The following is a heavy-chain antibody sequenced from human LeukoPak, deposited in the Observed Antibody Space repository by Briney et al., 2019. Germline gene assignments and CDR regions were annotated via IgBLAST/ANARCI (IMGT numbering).Heavy chain of an antibody. CDR1: GFTFNTYA. J-gene: IGHJ4*02. D-gene: IGHD6-19*01. V-gene: IGHV3-30-3*01. CDR2: ISNDGSNK. Sequence: PGGSLRLSCAASGFTFNTYAMSWVRQAPGKGLEWVAVISNDGSNKYYADSVKGRFTISRDNSKNTVYLQMNSLRGEDTAVYYCARSGWMAQNDYWGQGTLVTVSS. CDR3: ARSGWMAQNDY.